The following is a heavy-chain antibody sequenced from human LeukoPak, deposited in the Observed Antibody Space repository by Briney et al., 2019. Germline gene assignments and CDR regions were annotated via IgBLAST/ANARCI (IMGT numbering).Heavy chain of an antibody. J-gene: IGHJ4*02. CDR2: IYTSGST. Sequence: SETLSLTCTVSGGSISSSSYYWGWIRQPAGKGLEWIGRIYTSGSTNYNPSLKSRVTISVDTSKNQFSLKLSSVTAADTAVYYCARGGVLKSVDYWGQGTLVAVSS. CDR3: ARGGVLKSVDY. CDR1: GGSISSSSYY. V-gene: IGHV4-61*02. D-gene: IGHD3-16*01.